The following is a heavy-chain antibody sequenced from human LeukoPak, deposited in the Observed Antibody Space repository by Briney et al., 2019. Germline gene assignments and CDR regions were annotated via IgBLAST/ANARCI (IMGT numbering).Heavy chain of an antibody. V-gene: IGHV4-39*01. J-gene: IGHJ5*02. Sequence: SETLSLTCSVSGDSLSSSAHPWGWIRQSPGKGLEWIASTFSGGDAQYQLSLQNRGTISGDRAKNQLSLRLSSATAADTGVYYCVRHSECDVLSPNWFDPWGQGILVTVSS. CDR3: VRHSECDVLSPNWFDP. D-gene: IGHD2-21*02. CDR2: TFSGGDA. CDR1: GDSLSSSAHP.